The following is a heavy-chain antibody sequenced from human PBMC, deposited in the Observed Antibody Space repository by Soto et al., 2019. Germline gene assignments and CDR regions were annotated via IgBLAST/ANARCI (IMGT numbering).Heavy chain of an antibody. Sequence: GASVKVSCKASGGTFSSYAISWVRQAPGQGLEWMGGIIPIFGTANYAQKFQGRVTITADESTSTAYMELSSLRSEDTAVYYCARQVPTRGYGYGKPYYYGMDVWGQGTTVTVSS. V-gene: IGHV1-69*13. D-gene: IGHD5-18*01. CDR2: IIPIFGTA. CDR1: GGTFSSYA. CDR3: ARQVPTRGYGYGKPYYYGMDV. J-gene: IGHJ6*02.